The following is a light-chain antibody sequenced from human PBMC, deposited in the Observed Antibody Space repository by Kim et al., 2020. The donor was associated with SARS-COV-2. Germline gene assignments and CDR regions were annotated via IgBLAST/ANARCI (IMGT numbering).Light chain of an antibody. CDR1: RSNIGRTT. Sequence: VTISCSGRRSNIGRTTVNWYQQLPGTAPKILIYNTNQRPSGVPDRFSGSKSGTSASLAINGLQSEDEGEYFCAAWDDSLSGPYLFGTGTKVTVL. J-gene: IGLJ1*01. V-gene: IGLV1-44*01. CDR2: NTN. CDR3: AAWDDSLSGPYL.